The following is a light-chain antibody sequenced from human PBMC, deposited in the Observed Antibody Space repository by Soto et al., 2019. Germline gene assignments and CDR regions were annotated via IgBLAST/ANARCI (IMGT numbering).Light chain of an antibody. V-gene: IGKV3-11*01. J-gene: IGKJ4*01. Sequence: EIVLTQSPATLSLSPGERATLSCRASQSISSHLVWYQQKPGQAPRLLMYDASNRATGIPARFSGSGSGTDFTLTISRLEPEDFAVYYCQQRPNWPLTFGGWTKVEIK. CDR1: QSISSH. CDR2: DAS. CDR3: QQRPNWPLT.